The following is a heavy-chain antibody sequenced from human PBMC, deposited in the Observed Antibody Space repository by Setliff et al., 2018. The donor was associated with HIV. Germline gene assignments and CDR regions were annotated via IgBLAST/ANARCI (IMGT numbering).Heavy chain of an antibody. D-gene: IGHD6-19*01. CDR1: GGSFSGYY. CDR3: ARAYSGGRYDAFDI. V-gene: IGHV4-34*01. CDR2: INHSGST. J-gene: IGHJ3*02. Sequence: SETLSLTCAVYGGSFSGYYWSWIRQPPGKGLEWIGEINHSGSTNYNPSLKSRVTISVDTSKNQFSLKLSSVTAADTAVYYCARAYSGGRYDAFDIWGQGTMVTVS.